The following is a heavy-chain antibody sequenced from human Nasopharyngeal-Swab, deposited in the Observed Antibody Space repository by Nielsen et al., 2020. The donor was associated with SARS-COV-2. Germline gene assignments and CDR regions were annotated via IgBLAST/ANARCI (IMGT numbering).Heavy chain of an antibody. V-gene: IGHV5-10-1*01. CDR2: IDPSDSYT. CDR1: GYSFTSYW. CDR3: ARHGMGDCGGDCLSDAFDI. Sequence: KVSCKGSGYSFTSYWISWVRQMPGKGLEWMGRIDPSDSYTNYSPSFQGHVTISADKSISTAYLQWSSLKASDTAMYYCARHGMGDCGGDCLSDAFDIWGQGTMVTVSS. D-gene: IGHD2-21*02. J-gene: IGHJ3*02.